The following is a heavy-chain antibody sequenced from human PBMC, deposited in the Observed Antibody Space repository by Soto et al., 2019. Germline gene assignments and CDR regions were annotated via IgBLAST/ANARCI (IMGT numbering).Heavy chain of an antibody. CDR2: TYYRSRWYN. Sequence: PSQTLSLTCVISGDSVSSNSAAWNWIRQSPSRGLEWLGRTYYRSRWYNDYAVSVRSRITINADTSKNQFSLQLNSVTPEDTAVFYCARETWEYGDYVSDFWGKGTLVTVSS. V-gene: IGHV6-1*01. J-gene: IGHJ4*02. D-gene: IGHD4-17*01. CDR1: GDSVSSNSAA. CDR3: ARETWEYGDYVSDF.